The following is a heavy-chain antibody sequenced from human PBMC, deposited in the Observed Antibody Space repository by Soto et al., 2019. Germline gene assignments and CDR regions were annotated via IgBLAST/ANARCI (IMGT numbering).Heavy chain of an antibody. CDR3: AREPRKRGSSNFVY. D-gene: IGHD3-10*01. CDR1: GGSISSGGYY. J-gene: IGHJ4*02. V-gene: IGHV4-31*03. Sequence: QVQLQESGPGLVKPSQTLSLTCTVSGGSISSGGYYWSWIRQHPGKGLEWIGYIYYSGSNYYNPSLKSRVTISVDPSKNQFSLKLSSVTAADTAVYYCAREPRKRGSSNFVYWGQGTLVPVSS. CDR2: IYYSGSN.